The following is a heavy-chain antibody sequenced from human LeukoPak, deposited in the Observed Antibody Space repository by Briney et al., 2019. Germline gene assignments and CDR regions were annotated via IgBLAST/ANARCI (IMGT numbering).Heavy chain of an antibody. J-gene: IGHJ4*02. CDR3: ARHSSQMLWDPFDY. Sequence: KSSETLSLTCTVSGGSISSSSYYWGWIRQPPGKGLEWIGSIYYNGNTYYNPSLKSRVTISVDTSKNQFSLKLSSVTAADTAVYYCARHSSQMLWDPFDYWGQGTLVTVSS. CDR1: GGSISSSSYY. D-gene: IGHD2-2*01. CDR2: IYYNGNT. V-gene: IGHV4-39*01.